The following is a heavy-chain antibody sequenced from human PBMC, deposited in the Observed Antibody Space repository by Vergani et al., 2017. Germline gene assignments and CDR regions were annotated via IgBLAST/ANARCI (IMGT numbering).Heavy chain of an antibody. CDR3: GRKQSPASLMDKPIDI. D-gene: IGHD1/OR15-1a*01. J-gene: IGHJ5*02. Sequence: RLVASGGGLVRPGGSLRLSCAASGFIFSDYYMTWIRQTPGKGLEWLAHISDGGETKMYAESLKGRFTVSRDNTKNLLILQMKTLKVDDTATYYCGRKQSPASLMDKPIDIWGQGTLVTVSS. V-gene: IGHV3-11*01. CDR1: GFIFSDYY. CDR2: ISDGGETK.